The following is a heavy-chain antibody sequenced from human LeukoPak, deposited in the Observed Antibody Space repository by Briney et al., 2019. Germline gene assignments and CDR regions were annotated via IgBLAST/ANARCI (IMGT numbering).Heavy chain of an antibody. CDR3: ASLFRYCSGGSCYDYADY. D-gene: IGHD2-15*01. CDR1: GYTFTDYY. J-gene: IGHJ4*02. V-gene: IGHV1-2*06. CDR2: INPNSGGT. Sequence: GASVKVSCKASGYTFTDYYMHWVRQAPGQGLEWMGRINPNSGGTNYAQKFQGRVTMTRDTSISTAYMELSRLRSDDTAVYYCASLFRYCSGGSCYDYADYWGQGTLVTVSS.